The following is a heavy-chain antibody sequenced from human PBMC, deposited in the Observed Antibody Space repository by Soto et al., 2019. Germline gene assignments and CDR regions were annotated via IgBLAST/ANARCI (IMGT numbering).Heavy chain of an antibody. D-gene: IGHD3-10*01. V-gene: IGHV3-74*01. J-gene: IGHJ4*02. CDR1: GLTFNNYW. Sequence: EVQLVESGGGLVQPGGSLRLSCTASGLTFNNYWMHWVRRAPGKGPVWVSRINGDGRTTTYADSVRGRFTISRDNAKNTVYLQMNSLRAEDTAVYYCVGGDYAGAGTFYLTDHWGQGSLVTVSS. CDR3: VGGDYAGAGTFYLTDH. CDR2: INGDGRTT.